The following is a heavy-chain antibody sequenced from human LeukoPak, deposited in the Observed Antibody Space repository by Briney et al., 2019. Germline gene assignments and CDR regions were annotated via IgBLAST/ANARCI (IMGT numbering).Heavy chain of an antibody. CDR3: ARSGPYSSSSHYYYYYMDV. V-gene: IGHV4-34*01. J-gene: IGHJ6*03. Sequence: PSETLSLTCAVYGGSFSGYYWSWIRQPPGKRLEWIGEINHSGSTNYNPSTKSRVTISVDTSKNQFSLKLSSVTAADTAVYYCARSGPYSSSSHYYYYYMDVWGKGTTVTVSS. CDR2: INHSGST. CDR1: GGSFSGYY. D-gene: IGHD6-6*01.